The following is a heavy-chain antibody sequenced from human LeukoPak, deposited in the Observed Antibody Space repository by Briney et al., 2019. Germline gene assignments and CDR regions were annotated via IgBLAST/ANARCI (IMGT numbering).Heavy chain of an antibody. Sequence: GGSLRLSCAASGFTFSSYEMNWVRQAPGKGLEWVSYISGSGSSIYYADSVKGRFTISRDNAKNSLYLQMNSLRAEDTAVYYCASPTAVRDYYYYGMDVWGQGTTVIVSS. CDR1: GFTFSSYE. J-gene: IGHJ6*02. V-gene: IGHV3-48*03. D-gene: IGHD4-17*01. CDR2: ISGSGSSI. CDR3: ASPTAVRDYYYYGMDV.